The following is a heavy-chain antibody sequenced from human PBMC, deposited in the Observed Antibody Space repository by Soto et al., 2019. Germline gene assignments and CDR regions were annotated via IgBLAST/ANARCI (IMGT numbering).Heavy chain of an antibody. CDR1: GFIFSDYY. CDR2: ISSSSDYT. Sequence: GGSLRLSCAASGFIFSDYYMSWVRQAPGKGLEWVSQISSSSDYTNYGDSVKGRFTISRDNAKNSLFLQMGSLRAEDTAVYYCARGEGDYWGQGALVTVSS. CDR3: ARGEGDY. J-gene: IGHJ4*02. V-gene: IGHV3-11*06.